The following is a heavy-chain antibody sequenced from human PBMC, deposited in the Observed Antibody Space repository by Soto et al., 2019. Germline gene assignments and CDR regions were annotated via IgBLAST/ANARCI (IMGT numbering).Heavy chain of an antibody. CDR2: ISYDGSNK. CDR1: GFTFSSYA. D-gene: IGHD4-17*01. Sequence: PGGSLRLSCAASGFTFSSYAMHWVRQAPGKGLEWVAVISYDGSNKYYADSVKGRFTISRDNSKNTLYLQMNSLRAEDTAVYYCARENDYGDYGAFDIWGQGTMVTASS. V-gene: IGHV3-30-3*01. J-gene: IGHJ3*02. CDR3: ARENDYGDYGAFDI.